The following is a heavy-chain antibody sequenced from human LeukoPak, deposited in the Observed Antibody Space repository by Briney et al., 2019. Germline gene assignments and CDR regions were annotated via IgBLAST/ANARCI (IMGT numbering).Heavy chain of an antibody. D-gene: IGHD3-22*01. V-gene: IGHV3-48*01. CDR2: IISSSSTI. Sequence: GGSLRLSCAASGFTFSSYSMNWVRQAPGKGREGVSYIISSSSTIYYSDSVKGRFTIYRDNSKNLLYLQMNTLRAEDTAVYYCASEPDYDSTGYHRLFDYWGQGTLVTVSS. CDR1: GFTFSSYS. CDR3: ASEPDYDSTGYHRLFDY. J-gene: IGHJ4*02.